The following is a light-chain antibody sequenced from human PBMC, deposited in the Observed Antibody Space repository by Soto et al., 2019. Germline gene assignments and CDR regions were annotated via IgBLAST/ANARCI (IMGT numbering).Light chain of an antibody. V-gene: IGKV1-5*01. CDR2: DAS. CDR3: QQYKSYWT. CDR1: QSISSL. Sequence: DIQMTKVPSTRPASVRDRVTITCRASQSISSLLAWYQQKPGKAPKLLIYDASSLESWVPSRFRGSGSGTEFTLTISSLQPDDFATYYCQQYKSYWTFGPGTKVDIK. J-gene: IGKJ3*01.